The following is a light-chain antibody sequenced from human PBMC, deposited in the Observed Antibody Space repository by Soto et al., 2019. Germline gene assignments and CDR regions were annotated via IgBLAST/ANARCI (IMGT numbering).Light chain of an antibody. CDR2: EGS. V-gene: IGLV2-23*01. CDR1: SSDVGSYNL. Sequence: QSVLTQPASVSGSPGQSITISCTGTSSDVGSYNLVSWYRQHPGKAPKLMIYEGSKRPSGVSNRFSGSKSGNTASLTISGLQAEDEAEYFCCSFAGSRYYVFATGTKVTVL. CDR3: CSFAGSRYYV. J-gene: IGLJ1*01.